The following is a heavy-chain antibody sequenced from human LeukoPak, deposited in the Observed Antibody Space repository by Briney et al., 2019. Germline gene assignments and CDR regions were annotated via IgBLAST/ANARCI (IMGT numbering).Heavy chain of an antibody. CDR3: ARRYYYNLGSFPFDF. Sequence: PSETLSLTCAVSGGPFSGYFRSWIRQSSGKGLEWVGEIHNGGTTNYNPSLNSRVTISEDTSKNQFYLNLSSVTAADTAVYYCARRYYYNLGSFPFDFWGQGTLVTVSS. D-gene: IGHD3-10*01. CDR2: IHNGGTT. V-gene: IGHV4-34*01. CDR1: GGPFSGYF. J-gene: IGHJ4*02.